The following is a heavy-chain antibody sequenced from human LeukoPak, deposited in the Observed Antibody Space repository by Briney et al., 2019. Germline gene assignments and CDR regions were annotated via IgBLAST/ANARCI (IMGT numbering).Heavy chain of an antibody. CDR3: ARENQGGSDC. V-gene: IGHV3-64*01. CDR1: GFSVSGYV. CDR2: INRDGITK. J-gene: IGHJ4*02. D-gene: IGHD1-14*01. Sequence: PGGSLRLSCAASGFSVSGYVMHWVRQAPGKGPEPVSAINRDGITKYYANSVKDRFTTSIDNSKNTLYLQMGSLAAEHTAVYYCARENQGGSDCWRQATLLTVSS.